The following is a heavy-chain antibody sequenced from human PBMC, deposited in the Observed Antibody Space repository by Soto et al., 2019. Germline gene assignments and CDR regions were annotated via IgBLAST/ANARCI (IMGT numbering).Heavy chain of an antibody. CDR2: IIPIFGTA. V-gene: IGHV1-69*12. Sequence: QVQLVQSGAEVKKPGSSVKVSCKASGGTFNNYAISWVRQARGQGLEWMGGIIPIFGTANYAQKFQGRVTITADESTSTAYMELSSLRSEDTAVYYCARHVRYFDWLLSQVDYWGQGTLVTVSS. CDR1: GGTFNNYA. CDR3: ARHVRYFDWLLSQVDY. D-gene: IGHD3-9*01. J-gene: IGHJ4*02.